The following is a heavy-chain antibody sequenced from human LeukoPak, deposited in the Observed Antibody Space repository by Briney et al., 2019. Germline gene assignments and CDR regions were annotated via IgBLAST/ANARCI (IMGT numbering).Heavy chain of an antibody. CDR1: GGSISSYC. V-gene: IGHV4-59*01. CDR2: VYFSGRT. Sequence: PSETLSLTCTVAGGSISSYCWSWIRPPPGKGLEWVGFVYFSGRTSYNHSLKSRVSISLDTSRNQISLKVSSLTAADTAVYYCARGGGGSYFPYFDYWGQGTPVTVPS. CDR3: ARGGGGSYFPYFDY. D-gene: IGHD1-26*01. J-gene: IGHJ4*02.